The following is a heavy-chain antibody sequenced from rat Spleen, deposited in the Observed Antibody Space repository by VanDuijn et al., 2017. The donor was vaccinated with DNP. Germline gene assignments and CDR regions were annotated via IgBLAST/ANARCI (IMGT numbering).Heavy chain of an antibody. Sequence: EVQLVESGGGLVQPGRSLKLSCAASGFTFSDYYMAWVRQAPKKGLEWVASISYEGSSTYYGDSVKGRFTISRDNAKSTLYLQMNSLRSEDTATYYCATGGAYYFDYWGQGVMVTVSS. V-gene: IGHV5-22*01. CDR3: ATGGAYYFDY. J-gene: IGHJ2*01. CDR2: ISYEGSST. D-gene: IGHD1-11*01. CDR1: GFTFSDYY.